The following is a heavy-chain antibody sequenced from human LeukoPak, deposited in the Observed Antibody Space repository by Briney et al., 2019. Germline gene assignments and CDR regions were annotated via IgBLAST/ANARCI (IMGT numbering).Heavy chain of an antibody. V-gene: IGHV4-34*01. Sequence: SETLSLTCIVYGRSFSGYYWTWIRQPPGKGLEWIGEIGHSGTSTYNPSLKSRVTISVDTSKNQFSLKLRFVTAADTAVYYCARFHWNYEPYWGQGTLVTVSS. D-gene: IGHD1-7*01. CDR1: GRSFSGYY. CDR3: ARFHWNYEPY. CDR2: IGHSGTS. J-gene: IGHJ4*02.